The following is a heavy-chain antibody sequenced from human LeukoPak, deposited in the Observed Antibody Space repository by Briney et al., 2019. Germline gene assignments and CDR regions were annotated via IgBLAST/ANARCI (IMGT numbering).Heavy chain of an antibody. CDR1: GGSISSYY. CDR2: IYTSGST. J-gene: IGHJ4*02. CDR3: ARGMDSSGYYALDY. V-gene: IGHV4-4*07. D-gene: IGHD3-22*01. Sequence: PSETLSLTCTVSGGSISSYYWSWIRQPAGKGLEWIGRIYTSGSTNYNPSLKSRVTMSVDTSKNQFSLKLSSVTATDTAAYYCARGMDSSGYYALDYWGQGTLVTVSS.